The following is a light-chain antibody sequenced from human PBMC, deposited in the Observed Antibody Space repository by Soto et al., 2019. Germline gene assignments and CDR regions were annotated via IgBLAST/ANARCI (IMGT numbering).Light chain of an antibody. CDR2: EVS. CDR3: ASSPSNTPLWV. Sequence: QSVLTQPASVSGSPGQSITISCTGTSSDVGSYNYVSWYQHHPGKAPKLLIFEVSNRPSGVSDRFSGSKSGNTASLTISGLQVEDEADYYCASSPSNTPLWVLGGGTK. V-gene: IGLV2-14*01. J-gene: IGLJ3*02. CDR1: SSDVGSYNY.